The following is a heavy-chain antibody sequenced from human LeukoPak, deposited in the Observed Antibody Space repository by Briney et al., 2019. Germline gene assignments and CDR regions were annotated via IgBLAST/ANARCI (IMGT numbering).Heavy chain of an antibody. Sequence: GGSLRLSCAASGFTFSTYWMHWVRQAPGKGLEWVSSISSRSTYIYYADSVKGRFTISRDNAKNSLYLQMNSLRAEDTAVYYCARDRGTGAPLDYWGQGTLVTVSS. CDR3: ARDRGTGAPLDY. CDR2: ISSRSTYI. V-gene: IGHV3-21*01. J-gene: IGHJ4*02. D-gene: IGHD1-26*01. CDR1: GFTFSTYW.